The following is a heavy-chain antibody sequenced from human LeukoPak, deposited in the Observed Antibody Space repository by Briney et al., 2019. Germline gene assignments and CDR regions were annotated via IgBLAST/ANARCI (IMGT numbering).Heavy chain of an antibody. CDR3: ARDRYSSGWSDYMDV. V-gene: IGHV3-7*01. CDR1: GFTFSSYW. D-gene: IGHD6-19*01. J-gene: IGHJ6*03. CDR2: IKQDGSEK. Sequence: GGSLRLSCAASGFTFSSYWMSWIRQAPGKGLEWVANIKQDGSEKYYVDSVKGRFTISRDNAKNSLYLQMHSLRAEATAVYCFARDRYSSGWSDYMDVWGKGTTVTVSS.